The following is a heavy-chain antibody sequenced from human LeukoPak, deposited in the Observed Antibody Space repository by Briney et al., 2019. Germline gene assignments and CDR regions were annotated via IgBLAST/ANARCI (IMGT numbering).Heavy chain of an antibody. D-gene: IGHD2-15*01. J-gene: IGHJ5*02. Sequence: PSDTLSLTCTVSGGSISSSSYYWGWIRQPPGKGIEWIGSIYYSGSTYYNPSLKSRVTISVDTSKNQFSLKLSSVTAADTAVYYCARRSAYNWFDPWGQGTLVTVSS. CDR3: ARRSAYNWFDP. V-gene: IGHV4-39*07. CDR1: GGSISSSSYY. CDR2: IYYSGST.